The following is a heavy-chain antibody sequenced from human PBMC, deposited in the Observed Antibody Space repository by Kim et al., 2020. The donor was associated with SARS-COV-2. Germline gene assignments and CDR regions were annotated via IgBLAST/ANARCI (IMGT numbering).Heavy chain of an antibody. Sequence: ASVKVSCEAYGYTFTSYGISWVRQAPGQGLEWMGRISAYNGDTNYAQRLQGRVPMTTDTSTSTAYMDLRSLRSDDTAVYYCARDLGVWSGYFFDFDFWGQGTLVTVSS. CDR3: ARDLGVWSGYFFDFDF. D-gene: IGHD3-3*01. J-gene: IGHJ4*02. CDR1: GYTFTSYG. CDR2: ISAYNGDT. V-gene: IGHV1-18*01.